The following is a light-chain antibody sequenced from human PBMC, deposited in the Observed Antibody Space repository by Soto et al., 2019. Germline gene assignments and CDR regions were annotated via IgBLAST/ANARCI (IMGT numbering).Light chain of an antibody. CDR2: AVS. V-gene: IGLV2-8*01. CDR1: SSDVGAYNY. CDR3: PSYAGSDIWV. J-gene: IGLJ3*02. Sequence: QSALTQPPSASGSPGQSVTISCTGTSSDVGAYNYVSWYQQYPGKAPKLMIYAVSKRPSGVPDRFSGSKSGKTASLTVSGLQPEDEADYYCPSYAGSDIWVFGGGTKVTVL.